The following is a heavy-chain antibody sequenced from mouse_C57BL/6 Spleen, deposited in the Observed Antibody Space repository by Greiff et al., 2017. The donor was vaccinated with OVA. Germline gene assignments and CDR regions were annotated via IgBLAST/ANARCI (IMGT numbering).Heavy chain of an antibody. Sequence: EVKLMESGGGLVKPGGSLKLSCAASGFTFSSYAMSWVRQTPEKRLEWVATISDGGSYTYYPDNVKGRFTISRDNAKNNLYLQMSHLKSEDTAMYYCAYYGSSPFAYWGQGTLVTVSA. D-gene: IGHD1-1*01. CDR2: ISDGGSYT. V-gene: IGHV5-4*03. J-gene: IGHJ3*01. CDR1: GFTFSSYA. CDR3: AYYGSSPFAY.